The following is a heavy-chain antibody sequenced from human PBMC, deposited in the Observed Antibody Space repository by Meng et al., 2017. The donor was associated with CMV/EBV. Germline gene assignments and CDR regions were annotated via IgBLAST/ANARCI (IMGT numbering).Heavy chain of an antibody. V-gene: IGHV3-23*03. CDR3: AKGRYTYGYLSDI. J-gene: IGHJ3*02. D-gene: IGHD5-18*01. Sequence: ESPMTPCSAFGFTFSSHAMSWVRQAPGKGLEGVSVIYSGGSSTYYADSVKGRFTISRDNSKNTLYLQMNSLRAEDTAVYYCAKGRYTYGYLSDIWGQGTMVTVSS. CDR2: IYSGGSST. CDR1: GFTFSSHA.